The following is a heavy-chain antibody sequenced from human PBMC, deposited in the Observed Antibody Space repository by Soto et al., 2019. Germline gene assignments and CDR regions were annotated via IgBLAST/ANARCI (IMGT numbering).Heavy chain of an antibody. D-gene: IGHD2-15*01. CDR3: AKLIPIRRSRIVVVVAATHYYGMDV. Sequence: PGGSLRLSCAASGFTFSSYAMSWVRQAPGKGLEWVSAIGGSGGSTYYADSVKGRFTISRDNSKNTLYLKMNSLRAEDTAVYYCAKLIPIRRSRIVVVVAATHYYGMDVWGQGTTVTVS. CDR2: IGGSGGST. V-gene: IGHV3-23*01. CDR1: GFTFSSYA. J-gene: IGHJ6*02.